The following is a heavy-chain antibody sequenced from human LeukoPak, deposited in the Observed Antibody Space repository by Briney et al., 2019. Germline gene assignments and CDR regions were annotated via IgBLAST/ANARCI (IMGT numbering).Heavy chain of an antibody. CDR3: ARDKRWLQSQFDY. Sequence: PSETLSLTCTVSGGSFSGYYWSWIRQPPGKGLEWIGEINHSGSTNYNPSLKSRVTISVDTSKNQFSLKLSSVTAADTAVYYCARDKRWLQSQFDYWGQGTLVTVSS. J-gene: IGHJ4*02. D-gene: IGHD5-24*01. V-gene: IGHV4-34*01. CDR1: GGSFSGYY. CDR2: INHSGST.